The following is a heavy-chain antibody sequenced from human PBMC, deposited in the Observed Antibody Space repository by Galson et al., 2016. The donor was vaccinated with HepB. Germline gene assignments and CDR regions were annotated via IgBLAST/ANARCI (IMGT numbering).Heavy chain of an antibody. CDR1: GFTFSSYA. J-gene: IGHJ6*02. CDR3: ARGQRYSYLYGMDV. D-gene: IGHD5-18*01. V-gene: IGHV3-23*01. Sequence: SLRLSCAASGFTFSSYAMSWVRQAPGKGLEWVSPISGSGGSTYYADSVKGRFTISRDNSKNTLYLQMNSLRAEDTAVYYCARGQRYSYLYGMDVWGQGTTVTVSS. CDR2: ISGSGGST.